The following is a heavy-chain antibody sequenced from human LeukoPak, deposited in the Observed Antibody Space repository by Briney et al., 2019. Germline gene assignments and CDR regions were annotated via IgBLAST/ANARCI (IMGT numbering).Heavy chain of an antibody. CDR1: GYSFTSYL. V-gene: IGHV5-51*01. CDR2: IYPGDSDT. Sequence: GESLKFSCKGSGYSFTSYLTGWGRAMRGKGLEWMGIIYPGDSDTRYSPSLQGQVTISADKSISTAYLQWSSLKASDTAMYYCARLMVRGVIDYWGQGTLVTVSS. J-gene: IGHJ4*02. D-gene: IGHD3-10*01. CDR3: ARLMVRGVIDY.